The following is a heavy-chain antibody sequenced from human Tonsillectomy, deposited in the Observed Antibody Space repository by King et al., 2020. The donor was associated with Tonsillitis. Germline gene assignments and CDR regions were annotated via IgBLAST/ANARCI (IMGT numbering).Heavy chain of an antibody. CDR2: ISYDGNNK. CDR1: GFSFSSYA. CDR3: ARYAPGYCRGCSCYYFDY. J-gene: IGHJ4*02. Sequence: VQLVESGGGVVQPGRSLRLSCAASGFSFSSYAMHWVRQAPGKGLEWVAFISYDGNNKYYADSVKGRFTISRDNSKNTLYLQMNSLRAEDTAVYYCARYAPGYCRGCSCYYFDYWGQGTLVTVSS. D-gene: IGHD2-15*01. V-gene: IGHV3-30*04.